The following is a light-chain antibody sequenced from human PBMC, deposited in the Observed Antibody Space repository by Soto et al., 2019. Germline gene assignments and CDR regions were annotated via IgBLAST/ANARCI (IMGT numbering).Light chain of an antibody. V-gene: IGKV3-15*01. CDR3: QQYNNWPPYT. Sequence: EIVMTQSPATLSVSPGERATLSCRASQSVTTNLAWYQQKPGRAPRLLIYGASTRSTDIPARFSGSGSGTEFTLTISSLQSADFATYYCQQYNNWPPYTFGQGTKLEIK. CDR2: GAS. J-gene: IGKJ2*01. CDR1: QSVTTN.